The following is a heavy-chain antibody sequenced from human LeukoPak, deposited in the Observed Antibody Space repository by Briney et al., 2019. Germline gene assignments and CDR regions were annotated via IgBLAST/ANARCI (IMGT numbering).Heavy chain of an antibody. D-gene: IGHD2-21*01. Sequence: GSLRLSCAASGFTFSSYAMHWVRQAPGKGLEWVAVISYDGSNKYYADSVKGRFTISRDNSKNTLYLQMNSLRAEDTAVYYCAREPFHVIPLPFDYWGQGTLVTVSS. J-gene: IGHJ4*02. CDR1: GFTFSSYA. CDR3: AREPFHVIPLPFDY. CDR2: ISYDGSNK. V-gene: IGHV3-30-3*01.